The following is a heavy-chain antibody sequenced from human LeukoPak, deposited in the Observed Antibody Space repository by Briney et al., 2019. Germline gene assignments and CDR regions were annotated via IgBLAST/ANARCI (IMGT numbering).Heavy chain of an antibody. D-gene: IGHD6-19*01. J-gene: IGHJ4*02. CDR2: INWKSGST. Sequence: PGGSLRLSCAASGFTFDDYGMSWVRQAPGKGLEWVSGINWKSGSTGYADSVKGRFTISRDNSKNTLYLQMNSLRAEDTAVYYCAKSGGGYSSGWFYWGQGTLVTVSS. V-gene: IGHV3-20*04. CDR1: GFTFDDYG. CDR3: AKSGGGYSSGWFY.